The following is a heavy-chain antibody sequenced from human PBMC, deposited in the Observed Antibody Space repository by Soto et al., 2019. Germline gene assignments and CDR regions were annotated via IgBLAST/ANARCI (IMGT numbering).Heavy chain of an antibody. D-gene: IGHD5-12*01. CDR1: TFTFSNYW. Sequence: GGSLRLSCAASTFTFSNYWMSWARQAPGKGLEWVANIDQDGSAKYYVDSVKGLFTISRDNAKNLLYLQMSSLRVEDTAVYYCAREYSGYETPRENDCWGQGTLVTVYS. J-gene: IGHJ4*02. CDR2: IDQDGSAK. V-gene: IGHV3-7*05. CDR3: AREYSGYETPRENDC.